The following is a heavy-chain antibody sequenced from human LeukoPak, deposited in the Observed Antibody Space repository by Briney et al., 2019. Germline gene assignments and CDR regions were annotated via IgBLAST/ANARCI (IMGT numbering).Heavy chain of an antibody. J-gene: IGHJ4*02. D-gene: IGHD3-3*02. V-gene: IGHV3-23*01. CDR2: IGSDDST. Sequence: GGSLRLSCAASGFTFGTNAMSWVRQAPGKGLEWVSGIGSDDSTHYAEAVKGRFTISRDNSKNTLYLQMNSLETEDTAIYYCAKDLHFWSGIDYWGQGTLVTVSS. CDR1: GFTFGTNA. CDR3: AKDLHFWSGIDY.